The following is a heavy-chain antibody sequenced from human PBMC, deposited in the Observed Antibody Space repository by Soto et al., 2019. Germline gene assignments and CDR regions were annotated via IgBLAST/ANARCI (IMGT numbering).Heavy chain of an antibody. Sequence: QVQLVESGGGVVQPGRSLRLSCAASGFTFSSYGMHWVRQAPGKGLEWVAVISYDGSNKYYADSVKGRFTISRDNSKNTLYLQMNSLRAEDTAVYYCAKDWISGSSVDYWGQGTLVTGSS. D-gene: IGHD1-26*01. V-gene: IGHV3-30*18. CDR2: ISYDGSNK. J-gene: IGHJ4*02. CDR3: AKDWISGSSVDY. CDR1: GFTFSSYG.